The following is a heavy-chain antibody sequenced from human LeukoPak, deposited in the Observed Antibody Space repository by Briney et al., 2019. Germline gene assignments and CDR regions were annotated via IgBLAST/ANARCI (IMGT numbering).Heavy chain of an antibody. CDR3: ARDTYSSGWYHNWFDR. V-gene: IGHV1-69*13. CDR1: GGTFSSYA. D-gene: IGHD6-19*01. Sequence: SVKVSCKASGGTFSSYAISWVRQAPGQGLEWMGGIIPIFGTANYAQRFQGRVTITADEYTSTAYMELGSLSSEDTAVYYCARDTYSSGWYHNWFDRWGQGTLVTVCS. CDR2: IIPIFGTA. J-gene: IGHJ5*02.